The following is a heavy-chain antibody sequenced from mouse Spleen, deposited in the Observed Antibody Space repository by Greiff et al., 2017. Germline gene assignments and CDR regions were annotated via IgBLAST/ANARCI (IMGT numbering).Heavy chain of an antibody. D-gene: IGHD4-1*01. CDR3: ARHGLGRAMDY. CDR1: GFTFSSYA. J-gene: IGHJ4*01. CDR2: ISSGGGNT. V-gene: IGHV5-9*04. Sequence: DVKLVESGGGLVKLGGSLKLSCAASGFTFSSYAMSWVRQTPEKRLEWVATISSGGGNTYYPDSVKGRFTISRDNAKNTLYLQMSSLKSEDTAMYYCARHGLGRAMDYWGQGTSVTVSS.